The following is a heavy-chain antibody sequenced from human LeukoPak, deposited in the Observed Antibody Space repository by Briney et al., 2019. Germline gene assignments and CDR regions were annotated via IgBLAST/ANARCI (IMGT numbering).Heavy chain of an antibody. V-gene: IGHV1-69*13. CDR3: ARHNRYCSGGSCYYYYGMDV. CDR1: GYTFTSYA. CDR2: IIPIFGTA. D-gene: IGHD2-15*01. J-gene: IGHJ6*02. Sequence: GASVKVSCKASGYTFTSYAISWVRQAPGQGLEWMGGIIPIFGTANYAQKFQGRVTITADESTSTAYMELSSLRSEDTAVYYCARHNRYCSGGSCYYYYGMDVWGQGTTVTVSS.